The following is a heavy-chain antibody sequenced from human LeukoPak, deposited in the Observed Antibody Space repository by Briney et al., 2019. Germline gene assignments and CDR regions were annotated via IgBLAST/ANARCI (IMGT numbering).Heavy chain of an antibody. V-gene: IGHV3-72*01. J-gene: IGHJ4*02. CDR2: IRKEVNGYST. Sequence: GGSMTLSCPASAFIFSDQYMDWVRQAQGKGLECVARIRKEVNGYSTEYAASVKGRFTISRDDSRNSLFLQMSNLKTEDMAVYYCSRGDPSGTTDFDNWGQGTLVTVSS. CDR1: AFIFSDQY. CDR3: SRGDPSGTTDFDN. D-gene: IGHD1-1*01.